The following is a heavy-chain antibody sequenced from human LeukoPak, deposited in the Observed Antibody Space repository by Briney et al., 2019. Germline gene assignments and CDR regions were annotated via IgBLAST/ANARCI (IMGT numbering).Heavy chain of an antibody. Sequence: SETLSLTCTVSGGSISSSSYYWGWIRQPPGKGLEWIGNIYYRGSTYYNPSLKSRVTISVDTSKNQFSLKLSSVTAADTAVYYCERAYYYYYYMDVWGKGTTVTVSS. J-gene: IGHJ6*03. V-gene: IGHV4-39*07. CDR2: IYYRGST. CDR1: GGSISSSSYY. CDR3: ERAYYYYYYMDV. D-gene: IGHD6-25*01.